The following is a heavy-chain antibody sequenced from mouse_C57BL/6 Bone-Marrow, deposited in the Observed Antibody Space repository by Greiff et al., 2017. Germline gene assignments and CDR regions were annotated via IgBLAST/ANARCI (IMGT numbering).Heavy chain of an antibody. D-gene: IGHD1-1*01. V-gene: IGHV8-8*01. J-gene: IGHJ3*01. CDR2: IWWDDDK. Sequence: QVTLKESGPGILQPSQTLSLTCSFSGFSLSTFGMGVGWIRQPSGKGLEWLAPIWWDDDKYYNPALKSRLTISKDTSKNQVFLKIANVDTADTATYYCARIDAFYYYGSSYPFAYWGQGTLVTVSA. CDR3: ARIDAFYYYGSSYPFAY. CDR1: GFSLSTFGMG.